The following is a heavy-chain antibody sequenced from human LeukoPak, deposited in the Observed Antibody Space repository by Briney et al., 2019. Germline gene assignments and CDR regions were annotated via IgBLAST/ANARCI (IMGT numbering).Heavy chain of an antibody. CDR2: IRYDGSNK. CDR3: AEGRIMVVPAASDY. J-gene: IGHJ4*02. D-gene: IGHD2-2*01. V-gene: IGHV3-30*02. CDR1: GFTFSSYG. Sequence: GGSLRLSCAASGFTFSSYGMHWVRQAPGKGLEWVAFIRYDGSNKYYADSVKGRFTISRDNSKNTLYLQMNSLRAEDTAVYYCAEGRIMVVPAASDYWGQGTLVTVSS.